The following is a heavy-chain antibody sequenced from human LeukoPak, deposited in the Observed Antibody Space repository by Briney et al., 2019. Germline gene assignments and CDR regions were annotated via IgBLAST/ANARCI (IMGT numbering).Heavy chain of an antibody. CDR1: GFTFSSYS. Sequence: GGSLRLSCAASGFTFSSYSMNWVRQAPGKGLEWVSYISSSSSTIYYADSVKGRFTISRDNAKNSLYLQMNSLRAEDTAVYYCATEGYSSSWYVSQWYYYYYMDVWGKGTTVTVSS. CDR3: ATEGYSSSWYVSQWYYYYYMDV. V-gene: IGHV3-48*01. J-gene: IGHJ6*03. D-gene: IGHD6-13*01. CDR2: ISSSSSTI.